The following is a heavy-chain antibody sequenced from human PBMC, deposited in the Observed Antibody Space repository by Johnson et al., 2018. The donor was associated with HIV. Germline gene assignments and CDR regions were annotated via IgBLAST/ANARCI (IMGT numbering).Heavy chain of an antibody. CDR3: AREGGSGSYFDAFCL. D-gene: IGHD1-26*01. CDR1: GFTFSTYA. J-gene: IGHJ3*01. Sequence: QVQLVESGGGLVKPGGSLRLSCAASGFTFSTYAMHWVRQAPGKGLEWVAVISSDESNKYYADSVKGRFTISRDNSKNKLFLQMDRLRADDTAVSYCAREGGSGSYFDAFCLLGQGTMVTVSS. V-gene: IGHV3-30*04. CDR2: ISSDESNK.